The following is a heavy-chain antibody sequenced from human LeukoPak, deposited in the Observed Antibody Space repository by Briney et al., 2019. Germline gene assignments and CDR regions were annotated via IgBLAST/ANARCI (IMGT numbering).Heavy chain of an antibody. V-gene: IGHV3-11*01. J-gene: IGHJ4*02. CDR1: GFTFSDYY. Sequence: AGGSLRLSCAASGFTFSDYYMSWIRQAPGKGLEWVSYISSSGSTIYYADSVKGRFTISRDNAKNSLYLQMNSLRAEDTAVYYCASGTGSYLGPNYFDYWGQGTLVTVSS. CDR3: ASGTGSYLGPNYFDY. CDR2: ISSSGSTI. D-gene: IGHD1-26*01.